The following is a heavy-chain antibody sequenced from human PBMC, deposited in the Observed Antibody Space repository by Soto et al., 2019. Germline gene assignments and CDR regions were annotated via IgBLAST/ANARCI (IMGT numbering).Heavy chain of an antibody. V-gene: IGHV4-31*03. CDR2: IDNSGTS. Sequence: QGQLQESGPELVKPSQTLSLTCTVSGGSISSGGSYWGWIRQHPGKGLQWIGYIDNSGTSYYNPYLQSRLTIAVDTSNNHFSLHLRSVTDADTAVYYCARVGMSGTIDAFDIWGQGTMVTVSS. CDR3: ARVGMSGTIDAFDI. D-gene: IGHD1-20*01. CDR1: GGSISSGGSY. J-gene: IGHJ3*02.